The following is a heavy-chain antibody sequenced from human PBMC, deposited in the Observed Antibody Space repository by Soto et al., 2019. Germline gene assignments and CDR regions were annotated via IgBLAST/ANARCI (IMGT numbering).Heavy chain of an antibody. J-gene: IGHJ6*02. Sequence: QVQLVESGGGVVQPGRSLRLSCAASGFTFSSYAMHWVRQAPGKGLEWVAGISYDGSNKYYADSVKGRFTISRDNSKNTLHLQMNSLRAEDTAVYYCARDNYYDSSGYYGYYYYGMDVWGQGTTVTVSS. V-gene: IGHV3-30-3*01. CDR1: GFTFSSYA. D-gene: IGHD3-22*01. CDR3: ARDNYYDSSGYYGYYYYGMDV. CDR2: ISYDGSNK.